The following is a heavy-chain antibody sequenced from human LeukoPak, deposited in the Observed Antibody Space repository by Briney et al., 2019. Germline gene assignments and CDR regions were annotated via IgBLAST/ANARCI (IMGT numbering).Heavy chain of an antibody. D-gene: IGHD3-3*01. J-gene: IGHJ5*02. CDR1: GFTFSDYY. Sequence: GGSLRLSCAASGFTFSDYYMSWVRQAPGKGLEWVSYISSSGSTIYYADSVKGRFTISRDNAKNSLYLQMNSLRAEGTAVYYCARNRHYDFWSGPGFDPWGQGTLVTVSS. CDR3: ARNRHYDFWSGPGFDP. CDR2: ISSSGSTI. V-gene: IGHV3-11*01.